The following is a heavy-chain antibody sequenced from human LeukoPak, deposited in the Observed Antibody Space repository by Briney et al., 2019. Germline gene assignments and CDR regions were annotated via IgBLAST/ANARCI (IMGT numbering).Heavy chain of an antibody. CDR3: AKEGYSYGYRELNWFDP. J-gene: IGHJ5*02. CDR1: GFTFSSYA. Sequence: GGSLRLSCAASGFTFSSYAMSWVRQAPGKVLEWVSAISGSGGSTYYADSVKGRFTISRDNSKNTLYLQMNSLRAEDTAVYYCAKEGYSYGYRELNWFDPWGQGTLVTVSS. V-gene: IGHV3-23*01. CDR2: ISGSGGST. D-gene: IGHD5-18*01.